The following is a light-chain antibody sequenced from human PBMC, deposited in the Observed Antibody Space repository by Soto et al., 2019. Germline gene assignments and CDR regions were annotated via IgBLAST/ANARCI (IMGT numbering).Light chain of an antibody. CDR1: QSISSW. Sequence: DIQMTQSPSTLSASVGDRVTITCRASQSISSWLAWYQQKPGKARKVLIYDASSLESGVPSRFSGSGSGTEFTLTISSLQPEDFATYYCQQSYSTLTFGPGTKVDIK. CDR2: DAS. J-gene: IGKJ3*01. CDR3: QQSYSTLT. V-gene: IGKV1-5*01.